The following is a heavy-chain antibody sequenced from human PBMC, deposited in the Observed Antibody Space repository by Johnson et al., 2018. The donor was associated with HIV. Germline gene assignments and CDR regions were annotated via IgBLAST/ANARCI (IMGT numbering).Heavy chain of an antibody. CDR1: GFSFSDYI. Sequence: QVQLVESGGGLVKPGGSLRLSCAASGFSFSDYITHWVRQAPGKGLEWVSYISSSGTTIYYADSVKGRFTISRDNAKNSLYLQMNSLRAEDTAVYYCARGYYDFWSGYWGGAFDIWGQGTMVTVSS. CDR3: ARGYYDFWSGYWGGAFDI. D-gene: IGHD3-3*01. CDR2: ISSSGTTI. V-gene: IGHV3-11*01. J-gene: IGHJ3*02.